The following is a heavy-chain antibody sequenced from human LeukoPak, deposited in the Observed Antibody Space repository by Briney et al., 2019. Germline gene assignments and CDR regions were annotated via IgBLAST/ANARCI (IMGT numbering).Heavy chain of an antibody. J-gene: IGHJ4*02. D-gene: IGHD6-19*01. V-gene: IGHV3-53*01. CDR2: IYSGGST. CDR1: GFTMRNNY. Sequence: GGSLRLSCAASGFTMRNNYMSWVRQAPGKGLEWVSVIYSGGSTYYADSVKDRFTISRDNSKNTVFLQMNSLRAEDTAVYYCAKDLIAVAGTLGTDYWGQGTLVTVSS. CDR3: AKDLIAVAGTLGTDY.